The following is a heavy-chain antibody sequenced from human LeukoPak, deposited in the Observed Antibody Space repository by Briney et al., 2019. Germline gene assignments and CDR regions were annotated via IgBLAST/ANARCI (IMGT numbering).Heavy chain of an antibody. D-gene: IGHD3-22*01. V-gene: IGHV3-23*01. CDR2: ISGSGGST. J-gene: IGHJ4*02. CDR3: AKVYDSSGYYRIPFDY. CDR1: GFTFSSYA. Sequence: GGSLRLSCAASGFTFSSYAMSWVRQAPGKGLEWVSAISGSGGSTYYADSVRGRFTISRDNSKNTLYLQMNSLRAEDTAVYYCAKVYDSSGYYRIPFDYWGQGTLVTVSS.